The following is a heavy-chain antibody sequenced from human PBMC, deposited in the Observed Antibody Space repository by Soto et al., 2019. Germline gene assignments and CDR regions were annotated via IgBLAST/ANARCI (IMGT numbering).Heavy chain of an antibody. CDR3: ARLRRDWGDAFDL. Sequence: QVQLVQSGADVKKPGSSVKVSCKTSGGSFGSSAISWVRLAPAQGLEWMGEIIPVFDKANYAQNFQGRLTITADELTGTVFMELSSLISEDTAVYFCARLRRDWGDAFDLWGLGTFVTVSS. CDR2: IIPVFDKA. J-gene: IGHJ3*01. CDR1: GGSFGSSA. D-gene: IGHD3-16*01. V-gene: IGHV1-69*01.